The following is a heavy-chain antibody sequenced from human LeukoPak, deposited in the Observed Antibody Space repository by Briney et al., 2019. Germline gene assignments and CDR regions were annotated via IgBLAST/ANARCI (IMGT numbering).Heavy chain of an antibody. V-gene: IGHV1-2*02. Sequence: ASVKVSCKASGYTFTGYYMHWVRQAPGQGLEWMGWINPNSGGTNYAQKFQGRVTMTRDTSTSTVYMELSSLRSEDTAIYYCARDRTHYYESSGYYSRWEYWGQGTLVTVSS. D-gene: IGHD3-22*01. J-gene: IGHJ4*02. CDR3: ARDRTHYYESSGYYSRWEY. CDR1: GYTFTGYY. CDR2: INPNSGGT.